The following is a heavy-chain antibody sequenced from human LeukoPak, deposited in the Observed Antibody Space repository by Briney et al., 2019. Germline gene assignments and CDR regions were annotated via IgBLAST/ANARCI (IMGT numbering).Heavy chain of an antibody. D-gene: IGHD1-26*01. CDR2: VRGSDAGT. V-gene: IGHV3-23*01. Sequence: GGSLRLSCAASGFTFSSYAMNWVRQAPGKGLEWVSAVRGSDAGTSYADSVKGRFTISRDNSKNTLYLQMNSLRAEDTAVYYCAKNRGGSYYSGSDYWGQGTLVTVTS. CDR3: AKNRGGSYYSGSDY. CDR1: GFTFSSYA. J-gene: IGHJ4*02.